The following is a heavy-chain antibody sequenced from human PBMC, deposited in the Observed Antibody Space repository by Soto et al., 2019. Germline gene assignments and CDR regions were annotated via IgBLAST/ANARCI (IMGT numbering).Heavy chain of an antibody. D-gene: IGHD6-6*01. Sequence: PRGSLRLSCAASGFTFSDYYMSWIRQAPGKGLEWVSHISSSGRTIYYADSVKGRFTISRDNAKNSLYLQMNSLRAEDTAVYYCARIYSRSSNLDYWGQRTLVTVSS. CDR3: ARIYSRSSNLDY. J-gene: IGHJ4*02. V-gene: IGHV3-11*01. CDR2: ISSSGRTI. CDR1: GFTFSDYY.